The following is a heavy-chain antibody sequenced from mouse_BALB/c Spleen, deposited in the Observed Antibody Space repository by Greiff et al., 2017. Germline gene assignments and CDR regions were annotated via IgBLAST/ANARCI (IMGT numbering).Heavy chain of an antibody. CDR1: GYSFTDYI. D-gene: IGHD1-1*02. CDR2: INPYYGST. V-gene: IGHV1-39*01. CDR3: ARWGAYGLLYFDY. Sequence: VQLQQTGPELVKPGASVKISCKASGYSFTDYIMLWVKQSHGKSLEWIGNINPYYGSTSYNLKFKGKATLTVDKSSSTAYMQLNSLTSEDSAVYYCARWGAYGLLYFDYWGQGTTLTVSS. J-gene: IGHJ2*01.